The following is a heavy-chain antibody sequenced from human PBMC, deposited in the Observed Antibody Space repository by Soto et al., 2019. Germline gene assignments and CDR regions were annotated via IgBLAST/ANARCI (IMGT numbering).Heavy chain of an antibody. CDR2: ISSSSSTI. Sequence: GGSLRLSCAASGFTFSSYSMNWVRQAPGKGLEWVSYISSSSSTIYYADSVKGRFTISRDNAKNSLYLQMNSLRDEDTAVYYCARGGLIRIPSSSWPLNWFDPWGQGTLVTV. V-gene: IGHV3-48*02. CDR3: ARGGLIRIPSSSWPLNWFDP. CDR1: GFTFSSYS. J-gene: IGHJ5*02. D-gene: IGHD6-13*01.